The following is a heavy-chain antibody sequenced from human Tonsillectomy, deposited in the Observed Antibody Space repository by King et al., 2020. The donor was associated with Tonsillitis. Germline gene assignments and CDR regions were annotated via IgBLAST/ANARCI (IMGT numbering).Heavy chain of an antibody. V-gene: IGHV4-59*01. J-gene: IGHJ3*02. D-gene: IGHD4-17*01. CDR1: GGSISSYY. CDR2: IYYSGST. Sequence: VQLQESGPGLVKPSETLSLTCTVSGGSISSYYWSWIRQPPGKGLEWIGYIYYSGSTNYNPSLKSRVTISVDTSKNQFSLKLSSVTAAATAVYYCAVLSDYWAFDIWGQGTMVTVSS. CDR3: AVLSDYWAFDI.